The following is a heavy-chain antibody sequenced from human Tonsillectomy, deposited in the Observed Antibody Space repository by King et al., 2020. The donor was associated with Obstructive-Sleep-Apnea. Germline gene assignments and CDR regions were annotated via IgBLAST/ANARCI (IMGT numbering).Heavy chain of an antibody. CDR2: VLRSGST. CDR1: GDSISESTYY. V-gene: IGHV4-39*01. J-gene: IGHJ4*02. CDR3: ARLSSVAGSADY. Sequence: QLQESGPGLVKPSETLSLICTVSGDSISESTYYWGWIRQSPGKGLEWIGSVLRSGSTYYSPSLKTRVTISVDTTKNQFSLKLSSVTAADTAVYFSARLSSVAGSADYWGPGTLVTVSS. D-gene: IGHD6-19*01.